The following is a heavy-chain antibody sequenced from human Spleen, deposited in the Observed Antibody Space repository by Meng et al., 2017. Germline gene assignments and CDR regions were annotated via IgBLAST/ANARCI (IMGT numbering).Heavy chain of an antibody. D-gene: IGHD2-21*02. CDR3: ARTTVTGYFDY. CDR1: GYTFTSYA. CDR2: ISAANGNT. Sequence: QVQLVQSGAEVKKPGDSVKVSCKASGYTFTSYAMHWVRQAPGQRLEWMGWISAANGNTKYSQKFQGRVTITRDTSANTAYMELSSLRSEDTAFYYCARTTVTGYFDYWGQGTLVTVSS. V-gene: IGHV1-3*01. J-gene: IGHJ4*02.